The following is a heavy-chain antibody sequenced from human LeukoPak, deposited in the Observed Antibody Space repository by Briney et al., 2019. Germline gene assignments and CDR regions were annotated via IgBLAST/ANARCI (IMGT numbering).Heavy chain of an antibody. CDR3: ASGNYYDSSGYG. CDR1: DYSISSGYY. Sequence: PSETLSLTCAVSDYSISSGYYWGWIRQPPGKGLEWIGSIYHSGSTYYNPSLKSRVTISVDTSKTQFSLKLSSVTGADAAVYYCASGNYYDSSGYGWGQGTMVTVSS. J-gene: IGHJ3*01. V-gene: IGHV4-38-2*01. CDR2: IYHSGST. D-gene: IGHD3-22*01.